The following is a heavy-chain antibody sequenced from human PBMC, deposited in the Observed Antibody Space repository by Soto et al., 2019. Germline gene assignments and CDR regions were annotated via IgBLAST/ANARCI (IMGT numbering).Heavy chain of an antibody. V-gene: IGHV3-7*03. CDR1: DFTFKNYW. Sequence: EVQLVESGGGLVQPGGSLRLSCAASDFTFKNYWMNWVRQAPGNGLEWVANIKGDGGEEFYVDSVKGRFTISIDNARNSLYLQMNSLRAEDTAVYYCARDFRESSTNFGIRPLYYYYGMDVWGQGATVTVSS. D-gene: IGHD3-3*01. CDR3: ARDFRESSTNFGIRPLYYYYGMDV. J-gene: IGHJ6*02. CDR2: IKGDGGEE.